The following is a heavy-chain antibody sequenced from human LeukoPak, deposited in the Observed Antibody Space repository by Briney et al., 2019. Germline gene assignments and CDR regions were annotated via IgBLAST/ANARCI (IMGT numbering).Heavy chain of an antibody. Sequence: ASETLSLTCTVSGGSISSYYWSWIRQPPGKGLEWIGYIYYSGSTNYNPSLKSRVTISVDTSKNQFSLKLSSVTAADTAVYYCARVPERGVLGYYYYMDVWGKGTTVTISS. CDR2: IYYSGST. V-gene: IGHV4-59*01. J-gene: IGHJ6*03. D-gene: IGHD1-14*01. CDR3: ARVPERGVLGYYYYMDV. CDR1: GGSISSYY.